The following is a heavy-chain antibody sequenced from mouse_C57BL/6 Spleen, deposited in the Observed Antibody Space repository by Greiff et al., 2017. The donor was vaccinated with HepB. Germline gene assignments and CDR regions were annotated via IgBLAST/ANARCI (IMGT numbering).Heavy chain of an antibody. V-gene: IGHV5-16*01. J-gene: IGHJ4*01. Sequence: EVNLVESEGGLVQPGSSMKLSCTASGFTFSDYYMAWVRQVPEKGLEWVANINYDGSSTYYLDSLKSRFIISRDNAKNILYLQMNSLMSEDTATYSCAKDRGYDYGNAMDYWGQGTSVTVSS. CDR1: GFTFSDYY. D-gene: IGHD2-4*01. CDR3: AKDRGYDYGNAMDY. CDR2: INYDGSST.